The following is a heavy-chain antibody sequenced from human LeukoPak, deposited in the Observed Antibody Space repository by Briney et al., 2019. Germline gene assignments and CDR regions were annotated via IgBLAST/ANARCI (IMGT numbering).Heavy chain of an antibody. CDR3: ARGVFYCVSTSCHWPRGYYYYGMDV. CDR2: IIPIFGTA. J-gene: IGHJ6*02. Sequence: VKVSCKASGGTFSSYAISWVRQAPGQGLEWMGGIIPIFGTANYAQKFQGRVTITADESTSTAYMELSSLRSDDTAVYYCARGVFYCVSTSCHWPRGYYYYGMDVWGQGTTVTVSS. D-gene: IGHD2-2*01. V-gene: IGHV1-69*13. CDR1: GGTFSSYA.